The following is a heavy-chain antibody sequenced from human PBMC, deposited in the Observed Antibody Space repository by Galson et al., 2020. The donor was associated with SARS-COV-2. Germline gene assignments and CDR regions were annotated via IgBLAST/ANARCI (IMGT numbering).Heavy chain of an antibody. J-gene: IGHJ3*02. CDR2: ISSNGGST. V-gene: IGHV3-64D*06. D-gene: IGHD3-22*01. Sequence: GGSLRLSCSASGFTFSSYAMHWVRQAPGKGLEYVSAISSNGGSTYYADSVKGRFTISRDNSKNTLYLQMSSLRAEDTAVYYCVKAPITMIVVPLVAFDIWGQGTMVTVSS. CDR1: GFTFSSYA. CDR3: VKAPITMIVVPLVAFDI.